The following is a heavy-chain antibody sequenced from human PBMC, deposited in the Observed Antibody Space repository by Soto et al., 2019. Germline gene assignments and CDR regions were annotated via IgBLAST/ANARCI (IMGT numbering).Heavy chain of an antibody. V-gene: IGHV4-34*01. J-gene: IGHJ5*02. D-gene: IGHD5-12*01. Sequence: SETLSLTCAVYGGSFSGYYWSWIRQPPGKGLEWIGKINHSGSTNYNPSLKSRVTISVDTSKNQFSLKLSSVTAADTAVYYCARGPEARLTDDILDDDWFEPWGQGTLVTVS. CDR3: ARGPEARLTDDILDDDWFEP. CDR2: INHSGST. CDR1: GGSFSGYY.